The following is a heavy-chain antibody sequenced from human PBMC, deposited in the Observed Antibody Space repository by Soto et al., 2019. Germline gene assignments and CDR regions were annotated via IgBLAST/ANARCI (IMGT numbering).Heavy chain of an antibody. CDR3: ARFHGMDV. V-gene: IGHV4-34*01. J-gene: IGHJ6*02. CDR2: INHSGST. CDR1: GGSFSGYY. Sequence: PSETLTLTCAVYGGSFSGYYWSWIRQPPGKGLEWIGEINHSGSTNYNPSLKSRVTISVDTSKNQFSLKLSSVTAADTAVYCCARFHGMDVWGQGTTVTVSS.